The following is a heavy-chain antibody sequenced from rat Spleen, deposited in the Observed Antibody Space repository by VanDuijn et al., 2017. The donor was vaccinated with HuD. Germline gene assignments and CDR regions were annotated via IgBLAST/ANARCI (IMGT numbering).Heavy chain of an antibody. Sequence: EVQLVESGGGLVQPGRSLKLSCAASEFTFSNYGMAWVRQSQTKGLEWVAYISTGGGSTYYPDSVKCRFTISRDNAKSTLYLQMNSLRSEDTATYYCTRVGYYYYFDYWGQGASVTVSS. CDR1: EFTFSNYG. CDR2: ISTGGGST. V-gene: IGHV5-27*01. D-gene: IGHD1-4*01. J-gene: IGHJ4*01. CDR3: TRVGYYYYFDY.